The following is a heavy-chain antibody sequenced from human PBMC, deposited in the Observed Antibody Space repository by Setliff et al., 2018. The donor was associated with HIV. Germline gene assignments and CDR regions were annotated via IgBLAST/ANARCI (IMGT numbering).Heavy chain of an antibody. CDR2: IGQDGSEK. CDR1: RFDFNNYW. V-gene: IGHV3-7*01. Sequence: TGGSLRLSCAASRFDFNNYWMCWVRQAPGKGLEWVANIGQDGSEKNYVDSVKGRFTVSRDNSKNTLYLQMNSLRPEDTAVYYCAKDTNPKSGYGYGFGYWGQGTLVTVSS. CDR3: AKDTNPKSGYGYGFGY. D-gene: IGHD5-12*01. J-gene: IGHJ4*02.